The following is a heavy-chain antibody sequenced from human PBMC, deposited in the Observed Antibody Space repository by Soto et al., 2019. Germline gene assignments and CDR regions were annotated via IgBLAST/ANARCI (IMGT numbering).Heavy chain of an antibody. CDR2: ISSSGSTI. CDR1: GFTFSDYY. Sequence: GGSLRLSCAASGFTFSDYYMSWIRQAPGKGLEWVSYISSSGSTIYYADSVKGRFTISRDNAKNSLYLQMNSLRAEDTAVYYCARCRGYSSSCESADYWGQGTLVTVSS. V-gene: IGHV3-11*01. J-gene: IGHJ4*02. D-gene: IGHD6-13*01. CDR3: ARCRGYSSSCESADY.